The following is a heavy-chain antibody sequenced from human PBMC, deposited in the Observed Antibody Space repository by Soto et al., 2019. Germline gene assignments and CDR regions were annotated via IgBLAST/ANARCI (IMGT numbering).Heavy chain of an antibody. J-gene: IGHJ4*02. CDR3: ARGESVVGDY. V-gene: IGHV1-3*01. D-gene: IGHD2-15*01. Sequence: ASVKVSCKASGYTFTSYAMHWVRQAPGQRLEWMGWINAGNGNTKCSQKFQDRVTITRDTSASTAYMELSSLRSEDTAVYYCARGESVVGDYWGQGTLVTVPQ. CDR2: INAGNGNT. CDR1: GYTFTSYA.